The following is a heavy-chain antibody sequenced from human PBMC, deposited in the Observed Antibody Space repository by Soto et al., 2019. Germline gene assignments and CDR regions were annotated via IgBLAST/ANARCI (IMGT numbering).Heavy chain of an antibody. CDR3: ARVPRWVYYGMHV. D-gene: IGHD1-26*01. CDR1: GYTFTDYY. V-gene: IGHV1-2*04. J-gene: IGHJ6*02. CDR2: INPNSGTT. Sequence: QVQLVQSGAEVKKPGASVKVSCKASGYTFTDYYMHWVRQAPGQRLEWMGWINPNSGTTNSAQKFQGWVTMTRDTSITIVYMELSRLRPHDTAVYSCARVPRWVYYGMHVWGQATTVTVSS.